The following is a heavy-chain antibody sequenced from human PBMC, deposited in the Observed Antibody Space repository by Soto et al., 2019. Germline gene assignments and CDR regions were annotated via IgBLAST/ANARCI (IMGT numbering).Heavy chain of an antibody. D-gene: IGHD6-6*01. Sequence: GGSLRLSCAASGFTFSSYGMHWVRQAPGKGLEWVAVISYDGSNKYYADSVKGRFTISRDNSKNTLYLQMNSLRAEDTAVYYCAKDPGIAARRGEYYYYYYMDVWGKGTTVTVSS. CDR1: GFTFSSYG. CDR3: AKDPGIAARRGEYYYYYYMDV. J-gene: IGHJ6*03. V-gene: IGHV3-30*18. CDR2: ISYDGSNK.